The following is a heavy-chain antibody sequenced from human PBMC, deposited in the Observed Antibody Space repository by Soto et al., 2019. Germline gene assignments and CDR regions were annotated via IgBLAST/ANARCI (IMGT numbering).Heavy chain of an antibody. CDR2: INPNSGGT. D-gene: IGHD6-13*01. CDR1: GYTFTGYY. V-gene: IGHV1-2*04. CDR3: ARGDSIAAAGNWFDP. J-gene: IGHJ5*02. Sequence: GASVKVSCKASGYTFTGYYMHWVRQAPGQGLEWMGWINPNSGGTNYAQKFQGWVTMTRDTSISTAYMELSRLRSDDTAVYYRARGDSIAAAGNWFDPWGQGTLVTVSS.